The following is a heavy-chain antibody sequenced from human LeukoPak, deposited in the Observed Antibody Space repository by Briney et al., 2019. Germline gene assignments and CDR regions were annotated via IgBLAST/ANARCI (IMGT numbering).Heavy chain of an antibody. CDR2: ISGRGDNT. Sequence: PGGSLRLSCETSGFTTSSYGMSWVRQAPGQGLEWVSTISGRGDNTYYADSVQGRFTISRDNSKNTLYLQMNSLKTEDTAVYYCRPNYYYGMDVWGQGTTVTVSS. CDR1: GFTTSSYG. J-gene: IGHJ6*02. V-gene: IGHV3-23*01. CDR3: RPNYYYGMDV.